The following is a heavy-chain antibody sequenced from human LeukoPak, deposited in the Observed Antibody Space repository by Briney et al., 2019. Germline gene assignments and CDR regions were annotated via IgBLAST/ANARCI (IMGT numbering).Heavy chain of an antibody. V-gene: IGHV4-30-4*01. CDR2: IYYSGST. J-gene: IGHJ3*02. CDR3: ARDHDYGDYVRAFDI. Sequence: SETLSLTCTVSGGSISSGDYYWSWIPQPPGKRQEWLGYIYYSGSTYYNPSLKSRVTISVDTSKPQFSLRLSSVTAADTAVYYCARDHDYGDYVRAFDIWGQGTMVTVSS. CDR1: GGSISSGDYY. D-gene: IGHD4-17*01.